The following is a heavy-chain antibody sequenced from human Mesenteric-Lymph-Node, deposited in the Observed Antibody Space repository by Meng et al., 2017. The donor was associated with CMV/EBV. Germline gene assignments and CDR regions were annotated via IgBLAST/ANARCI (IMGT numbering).Heavy chain of an antibody. V-gene: IGHV3-30*04. CDR3: ARDAAIFGVVIISRSLDV. J-gene: IGHJ6*02. D-gene: IGHD3-3*01. CDR1: GFTFSSYA. Sequence: SCAASGFTFSSYAMHWVRQAPGKGLEWVAVISYDGSNKYYADSVKGRFTISRDNSKNTLYLQMNSLRAEDTAVYYCARDAAIFGVVIISRSLDVWGQGTTVTVSS. CDR2: ISYDGSNK.